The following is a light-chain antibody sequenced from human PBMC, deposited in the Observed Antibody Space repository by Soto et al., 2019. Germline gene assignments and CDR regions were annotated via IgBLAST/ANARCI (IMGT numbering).Light chain of an antibody. Sequence: IQLTQSPSSLSASVGDRVTITCRASQEISGYLDWYQQTPGKAPKLLIYGVSTLQDGVSSRFSGRGSGTDFSLTISSLQPEDFATYYCQHLHWAFGPGT. J-gene: IGKJ1*01. CDR3: QHLHWA. V-gene: IGKV1-9*01. CDR1: QEISGY. CDR2: GVS.